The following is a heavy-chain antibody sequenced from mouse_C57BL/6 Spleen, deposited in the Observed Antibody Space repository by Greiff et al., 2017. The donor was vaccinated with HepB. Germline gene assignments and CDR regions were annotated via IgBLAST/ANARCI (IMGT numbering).Heavy chain of an antibody. CDR2: ISSGSSTI. CDR1: GFTFSDYG. D-gene: IGHD4-1*01. J-gene: IGHJ2*01. CDR3: ARNWDYFDC. Sequence: DVMLVESGGGLVKPGGSLKLSCAASGFTFSDYGMHWVRQAPEKGLEWVAYISSGSSTIYYADTVKGRFTISRDNAKNTLFLRMTSLRSEDTAMYYCARNWDYFDCWGQGTTLTVSS. V-gene: IGHV5-17*01.